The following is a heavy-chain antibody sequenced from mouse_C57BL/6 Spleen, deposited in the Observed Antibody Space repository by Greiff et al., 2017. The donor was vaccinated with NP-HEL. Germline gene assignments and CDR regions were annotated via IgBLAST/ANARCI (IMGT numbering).Heavy chain of an antibody. CDR2: ISDGGSYT. CDR3: ARDRYGYDNYFDY. CDR1: GFTFSSYA. J-gene: IGHJ2*01. V-gene: IGHV5-4*01. D-gene: IGHD2-2*01. Sequence: EVHLVESGGGLVKPGGSLKLSCAASGFTFSSYAMSWVRQTPEKRLEWVATISDGGSYTYYPDNVKGRFTISRDNAKNNLYLQMSHLKSEDTAMYYCARDRYGYDNYFDYWGQGTTLTVSS.